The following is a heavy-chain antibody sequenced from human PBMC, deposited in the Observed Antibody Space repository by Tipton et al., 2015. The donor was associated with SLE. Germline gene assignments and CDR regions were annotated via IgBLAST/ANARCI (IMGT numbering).Heavy chain of an antibody. Sequence: TLSLTCTVSGGSISSHYWSWIRQPPGKGLEWIGYIYYTGSTNYNPSLKSRVTISLDTSKNQFSLKLRSVTAADTAVYYCARDLGVGATFSDYWGQGTLVTVSS. CDR1: GGSISSHY. CDR3: ARDLGVGATFSDY. D-gene: IGHD1-26*01. J-gene: IGHJ4*02. V-gene: IGHV4-59*11. CDR2: IYYTGST.